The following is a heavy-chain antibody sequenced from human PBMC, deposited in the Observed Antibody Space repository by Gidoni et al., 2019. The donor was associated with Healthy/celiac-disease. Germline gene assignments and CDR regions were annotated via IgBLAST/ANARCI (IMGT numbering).Heavy chain of an antibody. J-gene: IGHJ3*02. CDR1: GYTFTRYA. V-gene: IGHV1-3*01. D-gene: IGHD3-10*01. CDR3: ARLKPMVQGVIDSFDI. Sequence: QVQLVQSGAEVKKPGASVKVSCKASGYTFTRYAMHWVRQAPGQRLEWMVWINAGNGNTKYSQKVHGRATITRDTSASTAYMALSSLRSEDTAVYYCARLKPMVQGVIDSFDIWGQGTMVTVSS. CDR2: INAGNGNT.